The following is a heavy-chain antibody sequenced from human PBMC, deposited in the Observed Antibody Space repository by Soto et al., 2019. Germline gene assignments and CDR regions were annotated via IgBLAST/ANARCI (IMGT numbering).Heavy chain of an antibody. CDR2: IIPIFGTA. J-gene: IGHJ6*02. CDR1: GGTFSSYA. V-gene: IGHV1-69*13. CDR3: ARHVPPAGCYYGRDV. D-gene: IGHD2-2*01. Sequence: GASVKVSCKASGGTFSSYAISWVRQAPGQGLEWMGGIIPIFGTANYAQKFQGRVTITADEPTSTAYMELSSLRSEDTAVYYCARHVPPAGCYYGRDVWGQGTTVTVSS.